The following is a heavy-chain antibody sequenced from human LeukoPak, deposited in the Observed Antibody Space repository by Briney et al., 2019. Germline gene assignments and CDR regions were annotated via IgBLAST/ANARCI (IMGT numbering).Heavy chain of an antibody. Sequence: SVKVSCKASGGTFSSDAISWVRQAPGQGLEWMGGIIPIFGTANYAQKFQGRVTITTEESTSTAYMELSSLRSEDTAVYYCASGGYSGYDQSYYYYYMDVWGKGTTVTVSS. CDR2: IIPIFGTA. CDR1: GGTFSSDA. D-gene: IGHD5-12*01. J-gene: IGHJ6*03. CDR3: ASGGYSGYDQSYYYYYMDV. V-gene: IGHV1-69*05.